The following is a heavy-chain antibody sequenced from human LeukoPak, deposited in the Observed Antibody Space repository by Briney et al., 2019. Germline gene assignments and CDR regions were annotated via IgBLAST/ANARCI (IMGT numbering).Heavy chain of an antibody. D-gene: IGHD6-19*01. V-gene: IGHV3-7*03. CDR1: GFTFSSYW. CDR3: ATGAGCGY. CDR2: IKKDGSER. J-gene: IGHJ4*02. Sequence: GGSLRLSCAASGFTFSSYWMTWVRQAPVNGLEWVANIKKDGSERTYVDSGKGRFTISRDNAKTSLDLQMNSRRDEGTAVYYCATGAGCGYWGQGTLVTVSS.